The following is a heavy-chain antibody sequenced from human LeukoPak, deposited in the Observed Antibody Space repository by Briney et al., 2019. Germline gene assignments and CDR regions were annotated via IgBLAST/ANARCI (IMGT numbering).Heavy chain of an antibody. CDR1: GGTFSSYA. Sequence: ASVKVSCKASGGTFSSYAISWVRQAPGQGLEWMGRIIPILGIANYAQKFQGRVTITADKSTSTAYMELSSLRSEDTAVYYCARAGGAHYYDSSGYYYFDYWGQGTLVTVSS. CDR2: IIPILGIA. J-gene: IGHJ4*02. V-gene: IGHV1-69*04. D-gene: IGHD3-22*01. CDR3: ARAGGAHYYDSSGYYYFDY.